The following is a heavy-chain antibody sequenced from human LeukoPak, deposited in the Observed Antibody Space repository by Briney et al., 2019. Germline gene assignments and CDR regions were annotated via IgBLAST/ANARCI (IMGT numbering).Heavy chain of an antibody. Sequence: GASVKVSCKASDYTFTSYYMHWVRQAPGQGLEWMGIINPSGGSTSYAQKFQGRVTMTRNTSISTAYMELSSLRSEDTAVYYCASHEEYFQHWGQGTLVTVSS. CDR3: ASHEEYFQH. CDR2: INPSGGST. J-gene: IGHJ1*01. V-gene: IGHV1-46*01. CDR1: DYTFTSYY.